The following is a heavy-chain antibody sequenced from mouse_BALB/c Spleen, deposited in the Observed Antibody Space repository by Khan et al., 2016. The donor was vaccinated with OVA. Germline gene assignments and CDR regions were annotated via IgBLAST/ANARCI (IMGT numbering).Heavy chain of an antibody. CDR3: ARSGYEAWVAY. V-gene: IGHV3-2*02. D-gene: IGHD2-14*01. CDR1: GYSITSDYA. CDR2: ISYSGST. J-gene: IGHJ3*01. Sequence: EVQLQESGPGLVKPSQSLSLTCTVTGYSITSDYAWNWIRQFPRNKLEWMGYISYSGSTSYNPSLKSRISIPRDTSKNQFFLQLNSLPTEDTATYFCARSGYEAWVAYVGQGTLVTVSA.